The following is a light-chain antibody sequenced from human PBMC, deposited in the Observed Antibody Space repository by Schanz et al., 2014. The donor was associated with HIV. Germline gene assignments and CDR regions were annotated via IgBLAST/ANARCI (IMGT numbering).Light chain of an antibody. CDR2: QAS. V-gene: IGKV1-5*03. CDR3: QQCVTYPYT. CDR1: QNIGKW. Sequence: DIQMPQSPSTLSASVGDRVTITCRASQNIGKWLTWYQQKPGKAPNLLIYQASTLKTGVSSRFSGSGSGTEFTLTISSLQPDDFATYYCQQCVTYPYTFGQGTKLDIK. J-gene: IGKJ2*01.